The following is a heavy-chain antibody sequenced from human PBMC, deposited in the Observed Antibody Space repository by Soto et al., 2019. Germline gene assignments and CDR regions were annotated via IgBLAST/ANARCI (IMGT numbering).Heavy chain of an antibody. CDR3: ARWPDGYYYYGMDV. CDR1: GYTFTSYD. Sequence: QVQLVQSGAEVKKPGASVKVSCKASGYTFTSYDINWVRQATGQGLEWLGWMNPNSGNTGYAQKFQGRVTMTRNTSISTAYMELSSLRSEDTAVYYCARWPDGYYYYGMDVWGQGTTVTVSS. CDR2: MNPNSGNT. J-gene: IGHJ6*02. V-gene: IGHV1-8*01.